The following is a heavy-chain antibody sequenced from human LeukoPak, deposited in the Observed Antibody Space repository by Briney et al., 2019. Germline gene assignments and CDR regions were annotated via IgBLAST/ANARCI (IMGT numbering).Heavy chain of an antibody. V-gene: IGHV4-39*01. J-gene: IGHJ4*02. CDR1: GGSISSSSYY. CDR2: IYYSGST. D-gene: IGHD2-2*01. Sequence: SETLSLTCTVSGGSISSSSYYWGWIRQPPGKGLEWIGSIYYSGSTYYNPSLKSRVTISVDTSKNQFSLKLSSVTAADTAVYYCARQLGYCSSTSCYAEKVDCWGQGTLVTVSS. CDR3: ARQLGYCSSTSCYAEKVDC.